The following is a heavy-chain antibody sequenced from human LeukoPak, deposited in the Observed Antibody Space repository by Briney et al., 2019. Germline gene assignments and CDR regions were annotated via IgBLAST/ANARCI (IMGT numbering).Heavy chain of an antibody. Sequence: GRSLRLSCAASGFTFSSYGMHWVRQAPGKGLEWVAVVSYDGSNKYYADSVKGRFTISRDNSKNTLYLQMNSLRAEDTAVYYCAKDHYDNYFDYWGQGTLVTVSS. D-gene: IGHD3-16*01. CDR2: VSYDGSNK. CDR1: GFTFSSYG. V-gene: IGHV3-30*18. J-gene: IGHJ4*02. CDR3: AKDHYDNYFDY.